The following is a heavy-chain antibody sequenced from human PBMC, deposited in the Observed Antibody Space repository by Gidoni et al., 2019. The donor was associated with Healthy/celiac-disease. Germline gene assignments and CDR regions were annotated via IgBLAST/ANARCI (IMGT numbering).Heavy chain of an antibody. CDR2: ISYDGSNK. J-gene: IGHJ4*02. CDR3: ARDWGTVTTNY. V-gene: IGHV3-30-3*01. D-gene: IGHD4-4*01. CDR1: GFTFSSYA. Sequence: QVQLVASGGGVVQPGRSLRLSFAASGFTFSSYAMHWVRQAPGKGLEWVAVISYDGSNKYYADSVKGRFTISRDNSKNTLYLQMNSLRAEDTAVYYCARDWGTVTTNYWGQGTLVTVSS.